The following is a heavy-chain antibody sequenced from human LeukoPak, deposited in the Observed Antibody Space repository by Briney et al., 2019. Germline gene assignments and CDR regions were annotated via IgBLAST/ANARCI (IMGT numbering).Heavy chain of an antibody. CDR2: IYTTGIGGST. CDR3: ARDLLLWFGELGAFDI. D-gene: IGHD3-10*01. V-gene: IGHV4-61*02. J-gene: IGHJ3*02. Sequence: PSETLSLTCTVSGASMSSGSYYWSWIRQPAGKGLEWIGRIYTTGIGGSTNYNPSLESRVTMSVDTSKNQFSLKLSSVTAADTAVYYCARDLLLWFGELGAFDIWGQGTMVTVSS. CDR1: GASMSSGSYY.